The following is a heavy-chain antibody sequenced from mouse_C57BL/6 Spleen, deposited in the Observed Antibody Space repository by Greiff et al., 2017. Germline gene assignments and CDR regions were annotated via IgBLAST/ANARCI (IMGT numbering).Heavy chain of an antibody. D-gene: IGHD2-4*01. V-gene: IGHV1-55*01. CDR3: AREGDYDGHAMDY. CDR2: IYPGSGST. CDR1: GYTFPSYW. J-gene: IGHJ4*01. Sequence: VQLQQPGAELVQPGASVKMSCKASGYTFPSYWITWVKQRPGQGLEWIGDIYPGSGSTNYNEKFKSKATLTVDTSSSTAYMQLSSLTSEDSAVYYCAREGDYDGHAMDYWGQGTSVTVSS.